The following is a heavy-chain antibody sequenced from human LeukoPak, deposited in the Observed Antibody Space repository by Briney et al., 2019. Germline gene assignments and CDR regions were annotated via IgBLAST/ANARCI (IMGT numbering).Heavy chain of an antibody. CDR3: ARGPSARFFGVAKGAFDI. V-gene: IGHV3-30*03. J-gene: IGHJ3*02. CDR2: ISSDGSNK. D-gene: IGHD3-3*01. Sequence: TGGSLRLSCAASGFTFDDYGMNWVRQAPGKGLEWVTVISSDGSNKYYADSVKGRFTISRDNSKNTLDLQMNSLRAEDTAVYYCARGPSARFFGVAKGAFDIWGQGTMVTVSS. CDR1: GFTFDDYG.